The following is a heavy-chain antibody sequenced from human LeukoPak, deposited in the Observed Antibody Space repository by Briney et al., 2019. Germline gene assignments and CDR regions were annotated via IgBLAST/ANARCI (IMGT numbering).Heavy chain of an antibody. J-gene: IGHJ4*02. V-gene: IGHV3-74*01. CDR3: VRIGYSSNSLRIDF. D-gene: IGHD5-18*01. Sequence: GGSLRLSCEASGFTFSSYWMHWVRQAPGKGLVWVSRINKDGIITSYADSVKGRFTISRDNAKNTLYLQMHSLRVEDTAVYYCVRIGYSSNSLRIDFWGQGTLVTVSS. CDR2: INKDGIIT. CDR1: GFTFSSYW.